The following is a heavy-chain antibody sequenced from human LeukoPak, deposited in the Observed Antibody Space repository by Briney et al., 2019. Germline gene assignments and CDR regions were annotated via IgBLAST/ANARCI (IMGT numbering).Heavy chain of an antibody. CDR2: ISYDGSNK. Sequence: GRSLRLSCAASGFTSSSYGMHWVRQAPGKGLEWVAVISYDGSNKYYADSVKGRFTISRDNSKNTLYLQMNSLRAEDTAVYYCAKDRSWYFDYWGQGTLVTVSS. V-gene: IGHV3-30*18. J-gene: IGHJ4*02. D-gene: IGHD1-26*01. CDR3: AKDRSWYFDY. CDR1: GFTSSSYG.